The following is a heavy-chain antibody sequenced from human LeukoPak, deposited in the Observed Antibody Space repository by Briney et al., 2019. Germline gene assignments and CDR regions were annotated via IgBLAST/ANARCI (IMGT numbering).Heavy chain of an antibody. D-gene: IGHD3-22*01. CDR3: ARTSRYYDSSGYYHYYFDY. CDR2: IKWNGGST. CDR1: GFTFSNYW. J-gene: IGHJ4*02. Sequence: GGSLRLSCAASGFTFSNYWMTWVRQAPGKGLEWVSGIKWNGGSTSYADSVKGRFTISRDNAKNSLYLQMNSLRAEDTALYHCARTSRYYDSSGYYHYYFDYWGQGTLVTVSS. V-gene: IGHV3-20*01.